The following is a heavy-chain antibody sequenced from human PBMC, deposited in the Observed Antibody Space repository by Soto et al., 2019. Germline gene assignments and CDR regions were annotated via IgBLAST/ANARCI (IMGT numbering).Heavy chain of an antibody. Sequence: GGSLRLSCAASGFTFSSYAMHWVRQAPGKGLEWVAVISYDGSNKYYADSVKGRFTISRDNSKNTLYLQMNSLRAEDTAVYYCARRLRWSENTILGAFDIWGQGTMVTVSS. CDR2: ISYDGSNK. CDR1: GFTFSSYA. D-gene: IGHD1-26*01. CDR3: ARRLRWSENTILGAFDI. J-gene: IGHJ3*02. V-gene: IGHV3-30-3*01.